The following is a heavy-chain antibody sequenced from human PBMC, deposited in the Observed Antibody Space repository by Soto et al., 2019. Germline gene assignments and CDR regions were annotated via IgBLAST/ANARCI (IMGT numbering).Heavy chain of an antibody. CDR2: IFYSGST. V-gene: IGHV4-61*08. J-gene: IGHJ4*02. Sequence: SETLSLTCTVSGGSINTAGYYWNWVRHNPGKGLEWIGYIFYSGSTNYNPSLKSRVTISVDTSKNQFSLKLSSVTAADTAVYYCAGSSGSYYYFDYWGQGTLVTVSS. CDR1: GGSINTAGYY. D-gene: IGHD1-26*01. CDR3: AGSSGSYYYFDY.